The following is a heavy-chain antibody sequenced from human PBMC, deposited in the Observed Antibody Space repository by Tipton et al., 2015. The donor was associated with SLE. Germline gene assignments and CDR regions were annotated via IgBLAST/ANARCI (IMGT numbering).Heavy chain of an antibody. CDR1: GYSFTSYW. Sequence: QLVQSGAEVKKAGESLKISCKGSGYSFTSYWIGWVRQMPGKGLEWMGIIYPGDSDTRYSPSFQGQVTISADKSISTAYLQWSSLKASDTAMYYCARRDHYYASSGYYYHDAFDIWGQGTMVTVSS. J-gene: IGHJ3*02. CDR3: ARRDHYYASSGYYYHDAFDI. D-gene: IGHD3-22*01. CDR2: IYPGDSDT. V-gene: IGHV5-51*03.